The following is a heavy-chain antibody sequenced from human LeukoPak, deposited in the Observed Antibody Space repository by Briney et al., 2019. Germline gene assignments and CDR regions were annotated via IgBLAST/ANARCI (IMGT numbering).Heavy chain of an antibody. D-gene: IGHD4-23*01. Sequence: PSETLSLTCTVSGGSITSDDYYWAWIRQPPGKGLEWVSSISSSSSYIYYADSVKGRFTISRDNAKNSLYLQMNSLRAEDTAVYYCARGSLHGGDTEWFDPWGQGTLVTVSS. CDR1: GGSITSDD. J-gene: IGHJ5*02. V-gene: IGHV3-21*01. CDR3: ARGSLHGGDTEWFDP. CDR2: ISSSSSYI.